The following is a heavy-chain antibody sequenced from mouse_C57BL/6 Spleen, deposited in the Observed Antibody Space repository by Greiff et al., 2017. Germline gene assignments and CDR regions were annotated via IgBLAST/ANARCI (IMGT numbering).Heavy chain of an antibody. Sequence: QVQLQQPGAELVRPGSSVKLSCKASGYTFTSYWMDWVKQRPGQGLEWIGNIYPSDSETHYNQKFKDKATLTVDKSSTTAYMQLSSLTSEDSAVYYCARRDYGGSYEWYFCGWGTGTTVTVAS. CDR2: IYPSDSET. V-gene: IGHV1-61*01. CDR3: ARRDYGGSYEWYFCG. CDR1: GYTFTSYW. D-gene: IGHD1-1*01. J-gene: IGHJ1*03.